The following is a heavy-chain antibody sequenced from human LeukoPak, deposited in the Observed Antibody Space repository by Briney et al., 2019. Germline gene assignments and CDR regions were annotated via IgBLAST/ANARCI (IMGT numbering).Heavy chain of an antibody. CDR1: GFTFSSYFW. CDR2: IKSDGSSS. D-gene: IGHD4-23*01. V-gene: IGHV3-74*01. Sequence: GGSLSLSCAASGFTFSSYFWMHWVRQAPGKGLVWVSRIKSDGSSSTYADSMKGRFTISRDSAKNTLYLQMNTLRAEDTAVYYCAIDLDLGDYSRSEDWGQGALVTVSS. J-gene: IGHJ4*02. CDR3: AIDLDLGDYSRSED.